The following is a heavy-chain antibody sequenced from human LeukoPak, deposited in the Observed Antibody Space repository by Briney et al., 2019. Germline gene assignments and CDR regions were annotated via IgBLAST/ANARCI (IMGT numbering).Heavy chain of an antibody. J-gene: IGHJ4*02. CDR1: GFTFSSYA. D-gene: IGHD3-9*01. CDR3: APTPSPIFPYYLDY. V-gene: IGHV3-23*01. CDR2: ISGSGGST. Sequence: GGSLRLSCAASGFTFSSYAMSWVRQAPGKGLEWVSAISGSGGSTYYADSVKGRFTISRDNSKNTLYLQMNSLRAEDTAVYYCAPTPSPIFPYYLDYWGQGTLVTVSS.